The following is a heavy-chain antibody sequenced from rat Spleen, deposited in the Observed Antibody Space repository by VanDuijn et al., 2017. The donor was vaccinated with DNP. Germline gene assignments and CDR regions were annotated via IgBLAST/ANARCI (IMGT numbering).Heavy chain of an antibody. CDR3: ARHGRRLFDY. CDR2: ISSGGGTT. D-gene: IGHD1-11*01. J-gene: IGHJ3*01. CDR1: GFIFNDYG. V-gene: IGHV5-7*01. Sequence: EVQLVESGGGLVQPGRSLKLSCAASGFIFNDYGMAWVRQTPKKGLEWVATISSGGGTTYYRDSVKGRFTISRDNAESTLYLQMNSLRSEDMATYFCARHGRRLFDYWGQGTLVTVSS.